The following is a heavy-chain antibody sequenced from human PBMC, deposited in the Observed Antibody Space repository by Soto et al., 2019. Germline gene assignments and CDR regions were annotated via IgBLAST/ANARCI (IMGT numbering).Heavy chain of an antibody. V-gene: IGHV3-7*01. J-gene: IGHJ6*02. D-gene: IGHD3-16*01. CDR3: ARDDEIRGRYYGMDV. CDR1: GFTFSTYW. CDR2: INQDGSDK. Sequence: EVHLVESGGGLVQPGESLRISCAGSGFTFSTYWMSWVRQAPGKGLEWVANINQDGSDKYYEDSVKGRFRISRDNAKTSVYLQMNSLRPEDTGVYYCARDDEIRGRYYGMDVWGPGITVTVS.